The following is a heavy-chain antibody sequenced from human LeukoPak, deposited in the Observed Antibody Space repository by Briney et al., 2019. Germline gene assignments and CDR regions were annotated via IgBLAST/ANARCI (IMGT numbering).Heavy chain of an antibody. D-gene: IGHD3-22*01. CDR3: ARETYYYDSSGYPSGFDP. Sequence: GGSLRLSCAASGFTFSSYAMHWVRQAPGKGLEWVAVISYDGSNKYYADSVKGRFTISRDNSKHTLYLQMNSLRAEDTAVYYCARETYYYDSSGYPSGFDPWGQGTLVTVSS. CDR1: GFTFSSYA. J-gene: IGHJ5*02. CDR2: ISYDGSNK. V-gene: IGHV3-30*01.